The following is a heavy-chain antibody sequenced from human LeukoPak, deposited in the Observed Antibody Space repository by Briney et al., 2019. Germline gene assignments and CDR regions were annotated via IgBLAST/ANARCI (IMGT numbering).Heavy chain of an antibody. CDR2: ITSSSSYI. V-gene: IGHV3-21*01. J-gene: IGHJ5*02. CDR3: AKDSLNWFGESIS. CDR1: GFTFSTYN. Sequence: GSLRLSCAASGFTFSTYNMNWVRQAPGKGLEWVSSITSSSSYIYYADSVKGRFTISRDNAKNSLYLQMNSLRAEDTAVYYCAKDSLNWFGESISWGQGTLVTVSS. D-gene: IGHD3-10*01.